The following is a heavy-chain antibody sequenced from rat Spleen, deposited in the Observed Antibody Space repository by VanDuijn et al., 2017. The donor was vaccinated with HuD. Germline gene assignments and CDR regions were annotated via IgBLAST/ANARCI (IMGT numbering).Heavy chain of an antibody. J-gene: IGHJ2*01. CDR3: ARPSARYSSGYSYYFEY. V-gene: IGHV5-17*01. Sequence: EVQLVESGGGLLQPGRSLKLSCAASGFTFSDYAMAWVRQAPKKGLEWVATIIYDGSSIYYRDSVKGRFTLSRDNAESTLYLQVDSLRSEETATYYFARPSARYSSGYSYYFEYWGQGVMVTVSS. D-gene: IGHD4-3*01. CDR1: GFTFSDYA. CDR2: IIYDGSSI.